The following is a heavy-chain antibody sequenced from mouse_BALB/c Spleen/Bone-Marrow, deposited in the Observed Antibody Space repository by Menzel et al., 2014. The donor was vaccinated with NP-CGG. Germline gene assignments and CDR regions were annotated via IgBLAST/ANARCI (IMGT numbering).Heavy chain of an antibody. CDR3: ARALAYGSSFDY. Sequence: DVKLVESGGGLVQPGGSRKLSCAASGFTFSDYGMAWVRQAPGKGPEWVAFISNSAYSIYYTDTVTGRFTISRENAKNTLYLKMSSLRSEDTAMYYCARALAYGSSFDYWGQGTTLTVPS. V-gene: IGHV5-15*02. J-gene: IGHJ2*01. CDR2: ISNSAYSI. CDR1: GFTFSDYG. D-gene: IGHD1-1*01.